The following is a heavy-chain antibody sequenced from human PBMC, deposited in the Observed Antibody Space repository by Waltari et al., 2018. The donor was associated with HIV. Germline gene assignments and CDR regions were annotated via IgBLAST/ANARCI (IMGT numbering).Heavy chain of an antibody. J-gene: IGHJ5*02. CDR3: ARAVVGGYDLGNNWFDP. CDR2: LYTSGST. D-gene: IGHD5-12*01. V-gene: IGHV4-61*02. CDR1: GGSISSGRSH. Sequence: QVQLQESGPGLVKPSQTLSLTCTVSGGSISSGRSHWSWLRQPAGKGLEWIGRLYTSGSTDYNPSLKSRATISGDTSKNQFSLKLSSVTAADTAVYYCARAVVGGYDLGNNWFDPWGQGTLVTVSS.